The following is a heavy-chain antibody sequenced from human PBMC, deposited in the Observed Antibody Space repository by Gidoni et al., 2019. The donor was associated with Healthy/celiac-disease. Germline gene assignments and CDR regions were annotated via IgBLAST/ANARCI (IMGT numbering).Heavy chain of an antibody. D-gene: IGHD6-19*01. CDR3: ARAPYSSGWYSPVSYYYYGMDV. V-gene: IGHV3-7*01. CDR2: IKQDGSEK. Sequence: EVQLVESGGGLVQPGGSLRLSCAASGFTFSSYWMSWVRQAPGKGLEWVANIKQDGSEKYYVDSVKGRFTISRDNAKNSLYLQMNSLRAEDTAVYYCARAPYSSGWYSPVSYYYYGMDVWGQGTTVTVSS. J-gene: IGHJ6*02. CDR1: GFTFSSYW.